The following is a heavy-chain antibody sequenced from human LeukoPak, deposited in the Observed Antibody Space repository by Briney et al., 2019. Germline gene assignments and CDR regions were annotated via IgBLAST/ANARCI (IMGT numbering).Heavy chain of an antibody. CDR1: GFSFSSYW. Sequence: GGSLRLSCAASGFSFSSYWMSWVRQAPGKGLEWVANIKQEGSEKYYVDSVKGRFTISRDNAKNSLYLQMNSLRAEDTAVYYCARDLRYSNSWYGVTEAFDIWGQGTMVTVSS. J-gene: IGHJ3*02. V-gene: IGHV3-7*01. D-gene: IGHD6-13*01. CDR3: ARDLRYSNSWYGVTEAFDI. CDR2: IKQEGSEK.